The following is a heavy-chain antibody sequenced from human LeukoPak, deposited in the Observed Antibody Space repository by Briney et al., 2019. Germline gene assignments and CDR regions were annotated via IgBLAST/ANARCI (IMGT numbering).Heavy chain of an antibody. Sequence: GGSLRLSXTASGLTFSTSGFNWVRQAPGKGLEWVASIGPTGSDRYHADSIKGRFTISRDNANNLLYLQMNSLRAEDTAVYYCATETNGRHYDYWGQGTLLTVSS. CDR3: ATETNGRHYDY. CDR1: GLTFSTSG. D-gene: IGHD1-14*01. J-gene: IGHJ4*02. V-gene: IGHV3-21*06. CDR2: IGPTGSDR.